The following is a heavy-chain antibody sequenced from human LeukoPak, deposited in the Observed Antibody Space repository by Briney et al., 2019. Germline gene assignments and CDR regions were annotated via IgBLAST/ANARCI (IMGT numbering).Heavy chain of an antibody. V-gene: IGHV4-4*07. D-gene: IGHD2-15*01. CDR1: GGSISSYY. CDR3: ALRGLYCSASTCGGALHI. J-gene: IGHJ3*02. CDR2: IYTSGTT. Sequence: SETLSLTCTVSGGSISSYYWTWIRQPARKGLEWIGRIYTSGTTNYNPSLKSRVTMSVDTSKGQLSLKLTSVTAADTAVYYCALRGLYCSASTCGGALHIWGQGTMVTVSS.